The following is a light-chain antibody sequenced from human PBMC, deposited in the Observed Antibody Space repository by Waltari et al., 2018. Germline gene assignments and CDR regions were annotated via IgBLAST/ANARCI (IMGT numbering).Light chain of an antibody. J-gene: IGLJ2*01. Sequence: QSALTQPRSVSGSPGQSVTISCTKTNSDIDPFNYVSWYQQHPGKAPKLVIYDVRVQPSGVPDRFSGSRSGNTASLIISGLQPEDEADYYCSSFPGGSLVFGGGTELTVL. CDR2: DVR. CDR3: SSFPGGSLV. CDR1: NSDIDPFNY. V-gene: IGLV2-11*01.